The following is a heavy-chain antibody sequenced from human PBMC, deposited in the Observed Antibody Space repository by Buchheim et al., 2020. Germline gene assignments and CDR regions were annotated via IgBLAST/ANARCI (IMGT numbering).Heavy chain of an antibody. J-gene: IGHJ5*02. CDR3: ARGACDWFGEFCNRYNWFDP. V-gene: IGHV4-39*07. D-gene: IGHD3-10*01. CDR1: GGSISSSSYY. Sequence: QLQLQESGPGLVKPSETLSLTCTVSGGSISSSSYYWGWIRQPPGKGLEWIGSIYYSGSTYYNPSLTSRVTISVDTSKNQFSLMLISVTAADTAVYYCARGACDWFGEFCNRYNWFDPWGQGTL. CDR2: IYYSGST.